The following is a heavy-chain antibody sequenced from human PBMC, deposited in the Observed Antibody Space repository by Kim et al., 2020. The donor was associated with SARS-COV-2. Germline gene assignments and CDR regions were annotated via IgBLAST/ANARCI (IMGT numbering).Heavy chain of an antibody. CDR3: ARVGRSGYAVDF. V-gene: IGHV3-48*02. D-gene: IGHD6-25*01. J-gene: IGHJ4*02. CDR2: ISSTSRNI. CDR1: GFTFSIYS. Sequence: GGSLRLSCAASGFTFSIYSIDWVRRAPGKGLEWLIYISSTSRNIYYADSVKGRFTISRDNAENSLYLQMNSLRDEDTAIYYCARVGRSGYAVDFWGQGTPVTVSS.